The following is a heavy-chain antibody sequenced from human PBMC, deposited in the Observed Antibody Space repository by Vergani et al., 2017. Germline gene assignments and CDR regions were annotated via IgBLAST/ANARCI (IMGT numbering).Heavy chain of an antibody. CDR3: ARRGGYSSSWYLGYYFDY. CDR1: GGSISSSSYY. Sequence: QLQLQESGPGLVKPSETLSLTCTVSGGSISSSSYYWGWIRQPPGKGVEWIGSIYYSGSTYYNPSLKSRVTISVDTSKNQFSLKLSSVTAADTAVYYCARRGGYSSSWYLGYYFDYWGQGTLVTVSS. V-gene: IGHV4-39*01. D-gene: IGHD6-13*01. CDR2: IYYSGST. J-gene: IGHJ4*02.